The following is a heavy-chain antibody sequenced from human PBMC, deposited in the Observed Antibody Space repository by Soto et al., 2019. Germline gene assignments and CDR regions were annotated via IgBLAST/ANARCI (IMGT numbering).Heavy chain of an antibody. V-gene: IGHV3-21*01. Sequence: EVQLVESGGGLVKPGGSLRLSCAASGFTFSSYTMNWVRQAPGKGLEWVSSIRSSSSYIYYADSVKGRFTISRGNAKNTLYLKMNSLRAEDTAVYYCARGYSSGDYWGQGTLVTVSS. CDR1: GFTFSSYT. J-gene: IGHJ4*02. CDR2: IRSSSSYI. CDR3: ARGYSSGDY. D-gene: IGHD6-19*01.